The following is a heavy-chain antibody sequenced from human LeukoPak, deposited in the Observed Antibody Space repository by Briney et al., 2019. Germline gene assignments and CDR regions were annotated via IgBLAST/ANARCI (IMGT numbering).Heavy chain of an antibody. D-gene: IGHD1-26*01. J-gene: IGHJ3*02. CDR3: ATEGVGARRVDAFDI. Sequence: ASVKVFCKVSGYTLTELSMHWVRQAPGKGLEWMGGFDPEDGETIYAQKFQGRVTMTEDTSTDTAYMELSSLRSEDTAVYYCATEGVGARRVDAFDIWGQGTMVTVSS. V-gene: IGHV1-24*01. CDR2: FDPEDGET. CDR1: GYTLTELS.